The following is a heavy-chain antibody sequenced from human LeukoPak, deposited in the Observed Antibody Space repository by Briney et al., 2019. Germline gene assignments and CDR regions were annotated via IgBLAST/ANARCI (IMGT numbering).Heavy chain of an antibody. V-gene: IGHV3-21*01. CDR1: GFTFSSYS. CDR2: ISSSSSYI. CDR3: ARERIQLWLIEHAFDI. Sequence: GGSLRLSCAASGFTFSSYSMNWVRQAQGKGLEWVSSISSSSSYIYYADSVKGRFTISRDNAKNSLYLQMNSLRAEDTAVYYCARERIQLWLIEHAFDIWGQGTTVTVSS. D-gene: IGHD5-18*01. J-gene: IGHJ3*02.